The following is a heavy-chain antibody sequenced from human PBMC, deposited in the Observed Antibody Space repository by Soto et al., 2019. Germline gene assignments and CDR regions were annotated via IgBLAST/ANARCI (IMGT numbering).Heavy chain of an antibody. D-gene: IGHD2-15*01. Sequence: GGSLRLSCAASGFTFSSYWMHWVRQAPGKGLVWVSRINSDGSSTSYADSVKGRFTISRDNAKNTLYLQMNSLRAEDTAVYYCARDTGRRSGGPSRAFDIWGQETMVTVSS. CDR2: INSDGSST. CDR1: GFTFSSYW. J-gene: IGHJ3*02. V-gene: IGHV3-74*01. CDR3: ARDTGRRSGGPSRAFDI.